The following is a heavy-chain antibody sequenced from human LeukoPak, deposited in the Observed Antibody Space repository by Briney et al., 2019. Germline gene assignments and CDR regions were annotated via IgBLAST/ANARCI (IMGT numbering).Heavy chain of an antibody. J-gene: IGHJ4*02. CDR3: ARDLVVNYYGSGNY. D-gene: IGHD3-10*01. CDR2: ISSSSSYI. CDR1: GFTFSSYS. Sequence: PGGSLRLSCAAPGFTFSSYSMNWVRQAPGKGLEWVSSISSSSSYIYYADSVKGRFTISRDNAKNSLYLQMNSLRAEDTAVYYCARDLVVNYYGSGNYWGQGTLVTVSS. V-gene: IGHV3-21*01.